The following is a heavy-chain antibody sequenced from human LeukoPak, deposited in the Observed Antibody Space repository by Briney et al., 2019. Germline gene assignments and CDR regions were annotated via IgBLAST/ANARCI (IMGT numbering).Heavy chain of an antibody. Sequence: GSSVKVSFKASGGTFSSYAISWVRQAPGQGLEWMGGIIPIFGTANYAQKFQGRVTITTDESTSTAYMELSSLTSEDTAVYYCARSLFRTSGGYYYMDVWDKGPRSPSP. J-gene: IGHJ6*03. CDR3: ARSLFRTSGGYYYMDV. CDR2: IIPIFGTA. D-gene: IGHD3/OR15-3a*01. V-gene: IGHV1-69*05. CDR1: GGTFSSYA.